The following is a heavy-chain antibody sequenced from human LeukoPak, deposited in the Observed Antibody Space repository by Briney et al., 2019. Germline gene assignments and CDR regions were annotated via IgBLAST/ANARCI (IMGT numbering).Heavy chain of an antibody. CDR2: IRYDGSNK. V-gene: IGHV3-30*02. D-gene: IGHD2-15*01. CDR3: AKDSCSGGSCYYFDY. CDR1: GFTFSSYA. J-gene: IGHJ4*02. Sequence: GGSLRLSCAASGFTFSSYAMSWVRQAPGKGLEWVAFIRYDGSNKYYADSVKGRFTISRDNSKNTLYLQMNSLRAEDTAVYYCAKDSCSGGSCYYFDYWGQGTLVTVSS.